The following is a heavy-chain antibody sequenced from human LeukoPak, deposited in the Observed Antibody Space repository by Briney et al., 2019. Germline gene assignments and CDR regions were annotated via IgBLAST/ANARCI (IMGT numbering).Heavy chain of an antibody. CDR2: ISGSGGST. J-gene: IGHJ1*01. CDR3: AKASRNCSRTSCYEYFQH. V-gene: IGHV3-23*01. Sequence: PGGSLRLSCAASGFTFSSYAMSWVRQAPGKGLEWVSVISGSGGSTYYADSVKGRVTISRDNSKNTLYLQMNSLRAEDTAVYYCAKASRNCSRTSCYEYFQHWGQGTLVTVSS. D-gene: IGHD2-2*01. CDR1: GFTFSSYA.